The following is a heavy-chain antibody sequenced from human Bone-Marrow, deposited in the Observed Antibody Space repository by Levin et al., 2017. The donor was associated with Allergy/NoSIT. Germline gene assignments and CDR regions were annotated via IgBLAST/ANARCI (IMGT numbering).Heavy chain of an antibody. V-gene: IGHV3-33*01. J-gene: IGHJ2*01. CDR2: IWHDGSNK. D-gene: IGHD3-3*01. CDR1: GFTFSTYG. Sequence: GGSLRLSCAASGFTFSTYGMHWVRQAPGKGLEWVAVIWHDGSNKYYADSVKGRFTISRDNSKNTLYLQMNSLRAEDTAVYYCARVYTIFGVVTPFWYFDLWGRGTLVTVSS. CDR3: ARVYTIFGVVTPFWYFDL.